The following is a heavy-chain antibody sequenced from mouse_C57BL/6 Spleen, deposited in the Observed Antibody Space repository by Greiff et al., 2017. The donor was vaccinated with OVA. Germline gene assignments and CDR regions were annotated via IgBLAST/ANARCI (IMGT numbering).Heavy chain of an antibody. D-gene: IGHD3-2*02. Sequence: EVMLVESGGGLVQSGRSLRLSCATSGFTFSDFYMEWVRQAPGKGLEWIAASRNKANDYTTEYSASVKGRFIVSRDTSQSILYLQMNALRAEDTAIYYCARDAGSGYAMDYWGQGTSVTVSS. V-gene: IGHV7-1*01. J-gene: IGHJ4*01. CDR2: SRNKANDYTT. CDR1: GFTFSDFY. CDR3: ARDAGSGYAMDY.